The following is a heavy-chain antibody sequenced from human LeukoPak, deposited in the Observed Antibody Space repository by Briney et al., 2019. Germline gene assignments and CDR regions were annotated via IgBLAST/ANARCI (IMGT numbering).Heavy chain of an antibody. CDR1: GFTFSNFW. Sequence: PGGSLRLSCAASGFTFSNFWMHWVRQAPGKGLVWVSRINSDGSRTTYADSVKGRFTISRDNAKNMLFLQVNGLRAEDTAVYYCARDGDDGSGSYYNYYYMDVWGKGTTVTISS. D-gene: IGHD3-10*01. CDR3: ARDGDDGSGSYYNYYYMDV. J-gene: IGHJ6*03. V-gene: IGHV3-74*01. CDR2: INSDGSRT.